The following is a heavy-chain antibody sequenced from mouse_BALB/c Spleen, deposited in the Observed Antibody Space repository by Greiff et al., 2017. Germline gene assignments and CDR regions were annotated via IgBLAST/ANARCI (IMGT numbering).Heavy chain of an antibody. CDR2: IYPGDGDT. J-gene: IGHJ4*01. CDR1: GYTFTSYW. Sequence: VQLQQSGAELARPGASVKLSCKASGYTFTSYWMQWVKQRPGQGLEWIGAIYPGDGDTRYTQKFKGKATLTADKSSSTAYMQLSSLASEDSAVYYCAREGGWDGVYAMDYWGQGTSVTVSS. V-gene: IGHV1-87*01. CDR3: AREGGWDGVYAMDY. D-gene: IGHD4-1*01.